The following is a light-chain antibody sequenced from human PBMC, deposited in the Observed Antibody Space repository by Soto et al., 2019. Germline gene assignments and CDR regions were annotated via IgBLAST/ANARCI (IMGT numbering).Light chain of an antibody. J-gene: IGLJ1*01. V-gene: IGLV2-14*03. CDR3: SSYTASASYV. Sequence: QSALTQPASVSGSPGQSITISCTGTSSDIGTYNFVSWYQQHPGKAPKLMIYDVTNRPSGVSNRFSGSKSGNTASLTISRLQAEDEADYYCSSYTASASYVFGGGTKLTVL. CDR2: DVT. CDR1: SSDIGTYNF.